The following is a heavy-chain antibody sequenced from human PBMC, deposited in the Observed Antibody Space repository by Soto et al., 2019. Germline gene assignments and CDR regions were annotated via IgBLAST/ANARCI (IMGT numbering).Heavy chain of an antibody. CDR1: GYTFTSYY. Sequence: ASVKVSCKASGYTFTSYYMHWVRQAPGQGLEWMGIINPSGGSTSYAQKFQGRVTMTRDTSTSTVYMELSSLRSEDTAVYYCARSTSGYSSSSRFDYWGQGTLVTVSS. D-gene: IGHD6-6*01. CDR3: ARSTSGYSSSSRFDY. J-gene: IGHJ4*02. CDR2: INPSGGST. V-gene: IGHV1-46*01.